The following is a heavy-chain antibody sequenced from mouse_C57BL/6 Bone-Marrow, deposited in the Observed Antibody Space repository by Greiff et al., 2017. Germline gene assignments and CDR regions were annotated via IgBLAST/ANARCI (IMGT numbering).Heavy chain of an antibody. V-gene: IGHV7-1*01. D-gene: IGHD1-1*01. J-gene: IGHJ1*03. CDR2: SRNKANDYTT. Sequence: EVQVVESGGGLVQSGRSLRLSCATSGFTFSDFYMEWVRQAPGKGLEWIAASRNKANDYTTEYSASVKGRFIGSSDTSQGILYLQMNALNAAYTAIYYWARDPYYNGSSYWYFDVWGTGTTVTVSS. CDR1: GFTFSDFY. CDR3: ARDPYYNGSSYWYFDV.